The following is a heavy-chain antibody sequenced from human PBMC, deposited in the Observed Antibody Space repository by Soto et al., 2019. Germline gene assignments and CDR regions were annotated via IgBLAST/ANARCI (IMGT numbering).Heavy chain of an antibody. D-gene: IGHD3-10*01. CDR1: GFTFSNAW. J-gene: IGHJ6*02. CDR2: IKSKTDGGTT. CDR3: TTVKRRLLWFGELESYYYYGMDV. Sequence: GGSLRLSCAASGFTFSNAWMNWVRQAPGKGLEWVGRIKSKTDGGTTDYAAPVKGRFTISRDDSKNTLYLQMNSLKTEDTAVYYCTTVKRRLLWFGELESYYYYGMDVWGQGTTVTVSS. V-gene: IGHV3-15*07.